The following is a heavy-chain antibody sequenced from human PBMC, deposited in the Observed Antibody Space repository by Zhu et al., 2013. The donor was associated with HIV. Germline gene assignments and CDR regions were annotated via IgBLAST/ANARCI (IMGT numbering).Heavy chain of an antibody. CDR3: TRDALTYYDILTGYYWVY. CDR1: GFTFGDYA. CDR2: IRSKAYGGTT. J-gene: IGHJ4*02. Sequence: EVQLVESGGGLVQPGRSLRLSCTASGFTFGDYAMSWFRQAPGKGLEWVGFIRSKAYGGTTEYAASVKGRFTISRDDSKSIAYLQMNSLKTEDTAVYYCTRDALTYYDILTGYYWVYWGQGTLVTVSS. V-gene: IGHV3-49*03. D-gene: IGHD3-9*01.